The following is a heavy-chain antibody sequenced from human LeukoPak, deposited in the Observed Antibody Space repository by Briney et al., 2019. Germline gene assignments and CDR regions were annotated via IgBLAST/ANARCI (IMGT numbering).Heavy chain of an antibody. CDR2: IIPIFGTA. Sequence: GASVKVSCKASGGTFSSYAISWVRQAPGQGLEWMGRIIPIFGTANYAQKFQGRVTITTDESTSTAYMELSSLRSEDTAVYYCARDRAIGGFDYWGHGTLVTVSS. CDR3: ARDRAIGGFDY. V-gene: IGHV1-69*05. D-gene: IGHD1-26*01. CDR1: GGTFSSYA. J-gene: IGHJ4*01.